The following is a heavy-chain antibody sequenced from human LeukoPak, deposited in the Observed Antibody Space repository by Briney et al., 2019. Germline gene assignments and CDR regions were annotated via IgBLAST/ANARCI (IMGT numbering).Heavy chain of an antibody. CDR3: ARIGFMRNQLKIRYYDSVLLYYYYGMDV. CDR1: GYTFTSYD. Sequence: ASVKVSCKASGYTFTSYDINWVRQATGQGLEWMGWMNPNSGNTGYAQKFQGRVTMTRNTSISTAYMELSSLRSEDTAVYYCARIGFMRNQLKIRYYDSVLLYYYYGMDVWGQGTTVTVSS. V-gene: IGHV1-8*01. J-gene: IGHJ6*02. D-gene: IGHD3-22*01. CDR2: MNPNSGNT.